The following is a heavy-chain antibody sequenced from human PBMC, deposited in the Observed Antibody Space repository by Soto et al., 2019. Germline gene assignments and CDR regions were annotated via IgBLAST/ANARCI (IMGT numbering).Heavy chain of an antibody. V-gene: IGHV5-51*01. CDR1: GYSFTSYW. D-gene: IGHD6-13*01. CDR2: IYPGDSDT. Sequence: PGESLKISCKGSGYSFTSYWIGWVRQMPGKGLECMGIIYPGDSDTRYSPSFQGQVTISADKSISTAYLQWSSLKASDTAMYYCARTASAGKYYYGTDVRGRGTSVIGSS. CDR3: ARTASAGKYYYGTDV. J-gene: IGHJ6*02.